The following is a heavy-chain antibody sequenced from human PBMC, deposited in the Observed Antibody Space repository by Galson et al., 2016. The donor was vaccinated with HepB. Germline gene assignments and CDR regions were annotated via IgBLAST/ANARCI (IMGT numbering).Heavy chain of an antibody. Sequence: SLRLSCATSGFSFSDYYMTWIRQAPGKGLEYVSYISGRGNTIYYADLVKGRFTISRDNAKNSLFLQMNSLRAEDSAICYCARAPRVSTMEYYFDYWGRGILVTVSS. D-gene: IGHD3-10*01. J-gene: IGHJ4*02. CDR1: GFSFSDYY. V-gene: IGHV3-11*01. CDR2: ISGRGNTI. CDR3: ARAPRVSTMEYYFDY.